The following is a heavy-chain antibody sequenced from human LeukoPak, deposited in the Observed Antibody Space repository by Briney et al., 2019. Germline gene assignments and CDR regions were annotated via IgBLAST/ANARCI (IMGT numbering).Heavy chain of an antibody. J-gene: IGHJ6*02. CDR3: ARGGTYYYGSASYGMDV. V-gene: IGHV4-30-4*01. CDR1: GGSISSGDYY. Sequence: PSETLSLTCTVSGGSISSGDYYWSWIRQPPGKGLEWIGYIYYSGSTSYNPSLKSRVTMSVDTSKNQHSLRLSSVTAADTAVYYCARGGTYYYGSASYGMDVWGQGTTVTVSS. D-gene: IGHD3-10*01. CDR2: IYYSGST.